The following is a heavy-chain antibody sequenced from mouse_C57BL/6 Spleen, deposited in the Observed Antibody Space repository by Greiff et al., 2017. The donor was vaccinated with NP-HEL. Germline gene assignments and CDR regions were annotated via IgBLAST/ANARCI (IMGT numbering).Heavy chain of an antibody. V-gene: IGHV1-26*01. CDR3: ARADDYGDYFDY. Sequence: EVQLQQSGPELVKPGASVKISCKASGYTFTDYYMNWVKQSHGKSLEWIGDINPNNGGTSYNQKFKGKATLTVDKSSSTAYMELRSLRSEDAAVYYGARADDYGDYFDYWGQGTTLTVSS. CDR2: INPNNGGT. D-gene: IGHD2-4*01. J-gene: IGHJ2*01. CDR1: GYTFTDYY.